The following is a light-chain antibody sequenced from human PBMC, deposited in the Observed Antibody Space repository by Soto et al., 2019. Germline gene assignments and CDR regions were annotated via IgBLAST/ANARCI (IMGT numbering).Light chain of an antibody. Sequence: EVVLTHSPGTLCVFPWQRFTLYFRSSQSVSGYLDWFQQKPGQAPRLVLQRIFIRAIGVPARFSGSGSETEFTLTISSLQAEDVAVYYCQQYYSSPLTFGGGTKVDI. CDR2: RIF. CDR1: QSVSGY. CDR3: QQYYSSPLT. J-gene: IGKJ4*01. V-gene: IGKV3-15*01.